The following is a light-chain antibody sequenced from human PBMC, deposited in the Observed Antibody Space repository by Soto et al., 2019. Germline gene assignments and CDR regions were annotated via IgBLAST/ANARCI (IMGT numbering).Light chain of an antibody. CDR3: QQYYSTPYT. V-gene: IGKV4-1*01. CDR2: WAS. Sequence: DIVMTQSPDSLAVSLGERATINCKSSQSVLYSPNNKNYLAWYQQKPGQPPKLLIYWASTRESGVPDRSSGSGSGTDSTLSISSLQAEDVAVYYCQQYYSTPYTFGQGTKLEIK. CDR1: QSVLYSPNNKNY. J-gene: IGKJ2*01.